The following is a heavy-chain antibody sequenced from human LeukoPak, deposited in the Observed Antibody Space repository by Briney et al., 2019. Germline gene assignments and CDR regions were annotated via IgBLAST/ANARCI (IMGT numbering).Heavy chain of an antibody. CDR1: GFTFSTYS. Sequence: GGSLRLSCVASGFTFSTYSMNWVRQAPGKGLEWVSSISSSSSYIYYADSVKGRFTISRDNAKNSLYLQMNSLRAEDTAVYYCARDPEYYYDSSGYEFDYWGQGTLVTVSS. V-gene: IGHV3-21*01. D-gene: IGHD3-22*01. CDR2: ISSSSSYI. J-gene: IGHJ4*02. CDR3: ARDPEYYYDSSGYEFDY.